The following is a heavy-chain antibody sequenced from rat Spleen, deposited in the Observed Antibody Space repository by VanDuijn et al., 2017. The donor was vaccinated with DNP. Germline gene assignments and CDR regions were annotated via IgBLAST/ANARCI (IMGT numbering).Heavy chain of an antibody. V-gene: IGHV2-41*01. CDR1: GFSLTNYN. CDR3: ARGGRGGSMNV. J-gene: IGHJ4*01. CDR2: IWNTGGT. Sequence: QVQLKESGPGLVQPSQTLSLTCTVAGFSLTNYNMHWVRQPPGKDLEWMGVIWNTGGTLYNSALKSRLSISKDTAKSQVFLELNSLHTEDTATYYCARGGRGGSMNVWGQGTSVTVSS. D-gene: IGHD1-11*01.